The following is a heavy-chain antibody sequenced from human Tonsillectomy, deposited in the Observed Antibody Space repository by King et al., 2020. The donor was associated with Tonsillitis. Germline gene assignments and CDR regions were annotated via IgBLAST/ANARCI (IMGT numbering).Heavy chain of an antibody. J-gene: IGHJ6*03. CDR2: INHSGST. V-gene: IGHV4-34*01. D-gene: IGHD6-13*01. Sequence: VQLQQWGAGLLKPSETLSLTCAVYGGSFSGYYWSWIRQPPGKGLEWIGEINHSGSTNYNPSLKSRVTISVDTAKNQFSLNLSSVTAADTAVYYCARDPYSSSWYMDVWGKGTTVTVSS. CDR1: GGSFSGYY. CDR3: ARDPYSSSWYMDV.